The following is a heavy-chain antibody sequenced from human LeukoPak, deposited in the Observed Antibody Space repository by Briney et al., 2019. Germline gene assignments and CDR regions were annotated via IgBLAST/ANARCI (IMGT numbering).Heavy chain of an antibody. CDR1: GFTFSSYR. J-gene: IGHJ3*02. CDR2: ISSSSSSI. Sequence: PGGSLRLSCAASGFTFSSYRMNWVRQAPGKGLEWVSYISSSSSSIHYADSVKGRFTISRDNAKHTLSLQMNSLRAEDTGVYYCARDVANAFDIWGQGTMVTVSS. D-gene: IGHD2-21*01. CDR3: ARDVANAFDI. V-gene: IGHV3-48*04.